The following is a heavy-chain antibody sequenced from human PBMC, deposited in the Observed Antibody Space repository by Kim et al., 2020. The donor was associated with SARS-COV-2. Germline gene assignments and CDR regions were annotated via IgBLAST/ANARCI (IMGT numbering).Heavy chain of an antibody. CDR1: GGSISSSSYY. D-gene: IGHD3-16*01. J-gene: IGHJ4*02. V-gene: IGHV4-39*07. CDR2: IYYSGST. CDR3: ARVGAGSDPVDY. Sequence: SETLSLTCTVSGGSISSSSYYWGWIRQPPGKGLEWIGSIYYSGSTYYNPSLKSRVTISVDTSKNQFSLKVSSVTAADTAVYYCARVGAGSDPVDYWGQGTLVTVSS.